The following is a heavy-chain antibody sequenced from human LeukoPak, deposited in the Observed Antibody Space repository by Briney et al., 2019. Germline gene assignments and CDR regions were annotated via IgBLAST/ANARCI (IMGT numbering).Heavy chain of an antibody. J-gene: IGHJ4*02. Sequence: GGSLKISCKGSGYSFTSYWIGWVRQMPGKSLEWMGIIYPGDSDTRYSPSFQGQVTISADKSISTAYLQWSSLKASDTAMYYCARHPQSSGYIFDYWGQGTLVTVSS. CDR1: GYSFTSYW. V-gene: IGHV5-51*01. CDR2: IYPGDSDT. D-gene: IGHD5-18*01. CDR3: ARHPQSSGYIFDY.